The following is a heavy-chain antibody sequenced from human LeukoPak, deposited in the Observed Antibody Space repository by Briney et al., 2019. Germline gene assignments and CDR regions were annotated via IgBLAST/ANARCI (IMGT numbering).Heavy chain of an antibody. CDR3: ARDGYSSGWYGAAFDI. V-gene: IGHV3-64*01. CDR1: GFTFSSYA. J-gene: IGHJ3*02. D-gene: IGHD6-19*01. Sequence: PGGSLRLSCAASGFTFSSYAMHWVRQAPGKRLEYVSAISSNGGSTYYANSVKGRFTISRDNSKNTLYLQMGSLRAEDMAVYYCARDGYSSGWYGAAFDIWGQGTMVTVSS. CDR2: ISSNGGST.